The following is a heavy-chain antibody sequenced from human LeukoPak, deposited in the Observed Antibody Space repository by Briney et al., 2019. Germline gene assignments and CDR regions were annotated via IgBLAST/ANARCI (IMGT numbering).Heavy chain of an antibody. V-gene: IGHV4-59*08. CDR2: ISYRGST. CDR3: ATNAGPAGRDAIDI. J-gene: IGHJ3*02. CDR1: GDSINRHY. D-gene: IGHD2-2*01. Sequence: PSETLSLTCTVSGDSINRHYWSWIRQTPGTGLEWICYISYRGSTNYNPSLKSPVTISVDTSHNQFFLQLRSVTAADTAVLFLATNAGPAGRDAIDISGEGR.